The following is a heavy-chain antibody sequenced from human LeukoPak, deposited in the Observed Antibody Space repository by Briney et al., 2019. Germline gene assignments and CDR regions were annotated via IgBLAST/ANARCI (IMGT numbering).Heavy chain of an antibody. V-gene: IGHV3-23*01. CDR2: ISGSGGST. CDR3: AKDPSGYDILTGYLGYYFDY. Sequence: GGSLRLSCAASGFTFSSYAMSWVRQAPGKGLEWVSAISGSGGSTYYADSVKGRFTISRDNSKNTLYLQMNSLRAEDTAVYYCAKDPSGYDILTGYLGYYFDYWGQGTLVTVS. J-gene: IGHJ4*02. CDR1: GFTFSSYA. D-gene: IGHD3-9*01.